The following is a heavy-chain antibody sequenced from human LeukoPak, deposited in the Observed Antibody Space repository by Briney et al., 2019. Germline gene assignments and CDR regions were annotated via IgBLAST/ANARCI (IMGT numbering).Heavy chain of an antibody. CDR1: GFTVSSYG. D-gene: IGHD3-9*01. Sequence: GGSLRLSCAASGFTVSSYGMHWVRQAPGKGLEWVAFIRYDGSNKYYADSVKGRFTISRDNSKNTLYLQMNSLRAEDTAVYYCAKDKELRYFDWLFDLDYWGQGTLVTVSS. CDR2: IRYDGSNK. J-gene: IGHJ4*02. V-gene: IGHV3-30*02. CDR3: AKDKELRYFDWLFDLDY.